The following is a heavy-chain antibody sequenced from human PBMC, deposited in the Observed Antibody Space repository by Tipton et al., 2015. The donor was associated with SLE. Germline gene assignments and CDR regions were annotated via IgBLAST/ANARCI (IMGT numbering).Heavy chain of an antibody. CDR1: GDSISSSGFY. D-gene: IGHD3-16*01. CDR2: IYYSGTT. Sequence: TLSLTCTVSGDSISSSGFYWGWIRQPPGKGLEWIGSIYYSGTTYYNPPLKSRVTLSVDTSKNQFSLKVYSVTAADTAVYYCARDLTLGRWYFDLWGRGTRVTVSS. CDR3: ARDLTLGRWYFDL. V-gene: IGHV4-39*07. J-gene: IGHJ2*01.